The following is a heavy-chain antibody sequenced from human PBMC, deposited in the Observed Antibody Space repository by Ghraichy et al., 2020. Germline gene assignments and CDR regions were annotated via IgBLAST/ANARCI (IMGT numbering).Heavy chain of an antibody. Sequence: SETRSLTCTVSGGSISRYYWGWIRQTPGKRLEWIGYIHYSGSTNYNPSLKSRVTISLDTPKNQFSLKLNSVTAGDTAVYYCARRGITAGGSGWFAPWGQGTLVTVSS. CDR1: GGSISRYY. V-gene: IGHV4-59*08. D-gene: IGHD6-13*01. CDR2: IHYSGST. CDR3: ARRGITAGGSGWFAP. J-gene: IGHJ5*02.